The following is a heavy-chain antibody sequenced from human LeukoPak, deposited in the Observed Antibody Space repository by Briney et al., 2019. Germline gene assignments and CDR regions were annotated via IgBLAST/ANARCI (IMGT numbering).Heavy chain of an antibody. D-gene: IGHD3-3*01. CDR1: GGSFSVYY. Sequence: SETLSLTCAVYGGSFSVYYCSWIRQPPGKGLESIGEINHSGSTNYNPSLKSRVTISVDTSKNQFSLKLSSVTAADTAVYYCARGLAPLFWSGYYVFDYWGQGTLVTVSS. J-gene: IGHJ4*02. CDR2: INHSGST. CDR3: ARGLAPLFWSGYYVFDY. V-gene: IGHV4-34*01.